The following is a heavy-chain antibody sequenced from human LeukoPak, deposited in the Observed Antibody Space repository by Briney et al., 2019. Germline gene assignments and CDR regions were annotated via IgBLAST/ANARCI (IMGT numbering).Heavy chain of an antibody. CDR1: GFTFGSYG. CDR2: IRYDGSNK. J-gene: IGHJ4*02. Sequence: PGGSLRLSCAASGFTFGSYGMHWVRQAPGKGLEWVAFIRYDGSNKYYADSVKGRFTISRDNSKNTLYLQMNSLRAEDTAVYYCAKDRRYCSGGSCDLFDYWGQGTLVTVSS. CDR3: AKDRRYCSGGSCDLFDY. V-gene: IGHV3-30*02. D-gene: IGHD2-15*01.